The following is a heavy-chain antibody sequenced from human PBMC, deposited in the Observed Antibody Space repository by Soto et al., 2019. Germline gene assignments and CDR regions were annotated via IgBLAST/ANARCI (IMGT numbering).Heavy chain of an antibody. CDR1: GFTFSNFD. D-gene: IGHD6-19*01. Sequence: GGSLRLSCAASGFTFSNFDMHWVRQAPGKGLEWVAVIWFDGSYKYYADSVKGRFSISRDNSKNTLFLQMHSLKAEDTATYYCAKMQFSGSRAAALDIRGHRTMVTVS. J-gene: IGHJ3*02. CDR2: IWFDGSYK. CDR3: AKMQFSGSRAAALDI. V-gene: IGHV3-33*06.